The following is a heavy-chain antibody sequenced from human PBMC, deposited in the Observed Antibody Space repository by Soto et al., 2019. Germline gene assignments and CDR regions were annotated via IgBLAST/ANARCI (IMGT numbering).Heavy chain of an antibody. D-gene: IGHD3-3*01. Sequence: LSLTCTVSGGSISSYYWSWIRQPPGKGLEWIGYIYYSGSTNYNPSLKSRVTISVDTSKNQFSLKLSSVTAADTAVYYCARGSYYDFWSGYSHGKNYYYYGMDVWRQGTTVTVSS. CDR3: ARGSYYDFWSGYSHGKNYYYYGMDV. J-gene: IGHJ6*02. CDR1: GGSISSYY. V-gene: IGHV4-59*01. CDR2: IYYSGST.